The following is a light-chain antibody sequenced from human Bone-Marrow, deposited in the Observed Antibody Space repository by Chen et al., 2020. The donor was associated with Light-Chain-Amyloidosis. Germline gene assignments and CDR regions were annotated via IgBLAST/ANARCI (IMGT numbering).Light chain of an antibody. Sequence: IVVTQSPLSLPVTPGEPAYISCRSNQSLLHRNGYNYLAWYLQKPGKSPQLLIYLGSNRASGVPDRFSGSGSGTDFTLKIGRVEADDVGVYYCMQALRTVYSFGHGTHLQIK. CDR2: LGS. CDR1: QSLLHRNGYNY. CDR3: MQALRTVYS. V-gene: IGKV2-28*01. J-gene: IGKJ2*03.